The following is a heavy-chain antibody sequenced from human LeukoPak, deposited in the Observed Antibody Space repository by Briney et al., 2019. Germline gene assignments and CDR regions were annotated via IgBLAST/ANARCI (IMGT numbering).Heavy chain of an antibody. V-gene: IGHV3-23*01. CDR3: TRVPWLKGPFDY. J-gene: IGHJ4*02. CDR1: GFTFSSYA. D-gene: IGHD5-12*01. Sequence: GGSPRLSCAASGFTFSSYAMSWVRQAPGKGLEWVSAISGSGGSTYYADSVKGRFTISRDSSKNTLYLQMNSLRAEDTAVYYCTRVPWLKGPFDYWGQGTLVTVSS. CDR2: ISGSGGST.